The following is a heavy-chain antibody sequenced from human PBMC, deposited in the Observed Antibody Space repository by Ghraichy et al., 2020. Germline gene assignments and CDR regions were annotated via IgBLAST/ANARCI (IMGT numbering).Heavy chain of an antibody. J-gene: IGHJ4*02. CDR3: ARCNCGGDCYCDY. Sequence: SVKVSCKASGGTFSSYAISWVRQAPGQGLEWMGGIIPIFGTANYAQKFQGRVTITADESTSTAYMELSSLRSEDTAVYYCARCNCGGDCYCDYWGQGTLVTVSS. CDR2: IIPIFGTA. CDR1: GGTFSSYA. D-gene: IGHD2-21*02. V-gene: IGHV1-69*13.